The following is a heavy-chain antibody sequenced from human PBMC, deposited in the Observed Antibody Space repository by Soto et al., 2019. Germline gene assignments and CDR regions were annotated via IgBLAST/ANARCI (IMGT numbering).Heavy chain of an antibody. CDR1: GGTFSRYA. CDR2: IIPIFGTA. J-gene: IGHJ5*02. CDR3: AREGRVGYYYGSGSYSNWFDP. V-gene: IGHV1-69*13. D-gene: IGHD3-10*01. Sequence: SVKVSCQASGGTFSRYAISWVRQAPGQGLEWMGGIIPIFGTANLAQKFQGRVTITADESTSTAYMELSSLRSEDTAVYYCAREGRVGYYYGSGSYSNWFDPWGQGTLVTVSS.